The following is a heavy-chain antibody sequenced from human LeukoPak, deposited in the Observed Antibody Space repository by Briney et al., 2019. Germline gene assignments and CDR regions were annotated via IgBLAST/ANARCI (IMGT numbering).Heavy chain of an antibody. J-gene: IGHJ4*02. CDR1: GFTFSSYG. CDR3: AKLLYYYDSSQPY. Sequence: GGSLRLSCAASGFTFSSYGMYWVRQAPGKGLEWVAFIRYDGSNKYYADSVKGRFTISRDNSKNTLYLQMNSLRAEDTAVYYCAKLLYYYDSSQPYWGQGTLVTVSS. V-gene: IGHV3-30*02. CDR2: IRYDGSNK. D-gene: IGHD3-22*01.